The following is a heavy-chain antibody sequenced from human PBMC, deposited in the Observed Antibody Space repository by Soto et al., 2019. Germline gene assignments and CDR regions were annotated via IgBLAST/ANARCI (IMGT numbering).Heavy chain of an antibody. D-gene: IGHD3-22*01. CDR2: INTDGRIT. Sequence: EVQLVESGGGLVQPGGSLRLSCSASGFTFTSYWMHWVRQVPGKGLVWVSHINTDGRITDYGDSVKGRFTISRDNAKNTLYLQMNRLRAEDTAIYYCSRPRYDGSGTPFDYWGQGTLVTVSS. J-gene: IGHJ4*02. CDR3: SRPRYDGSGTPFDY. V-gene: IGHV3-74*01. CDR1: GFTFTSYW.